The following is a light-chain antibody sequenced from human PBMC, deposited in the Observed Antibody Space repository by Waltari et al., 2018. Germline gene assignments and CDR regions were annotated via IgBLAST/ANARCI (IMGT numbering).Light chain of an antibody. CDR3: AAWDDSLSGWL. CDR1: SFNLGNNY. J-gene: IGLJ3*02. CDR2: GNN. V-gene: IGLV1-47*01. Sequence: QSVLTQPPSASGTPGQRVTISCSGSSFNLGNNYVYWYQQFPGTAPKLLVYGNNQRPSGVPDRFSDSKSGTSASLAISGLRSDDEADYFCAAWDDSLSGWLFGGGTKLTVL.